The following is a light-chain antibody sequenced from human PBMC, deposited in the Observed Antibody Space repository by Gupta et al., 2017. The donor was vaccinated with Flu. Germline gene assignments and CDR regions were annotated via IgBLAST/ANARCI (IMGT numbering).Light chain of an antibody. CDR2: GAS. V-gene: IGKV3-15*01. CDR1: QSVSSD. J-gene: IGKJ5*01. CDR3: QQNNNWPPIT. Sequence: EIVMTQSPATLSVSPGERATLSCRASQSVSSDLAWYQQRPGQAPRLLIYGASTRATGIPARFSGSEYGTEFTLTISSRQSEDFAVYYCQQNNNWPPITFGQGTRLEI.